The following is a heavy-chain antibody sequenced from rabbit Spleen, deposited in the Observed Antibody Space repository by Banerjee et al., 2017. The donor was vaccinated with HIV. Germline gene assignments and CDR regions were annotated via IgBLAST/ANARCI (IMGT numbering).Heavy chain of an antibody. V-gene: IGHV1S45*01. CDR1: GLDFSNSYW. Sequence: QEQLEESGGDLVKPGASLTLTCKASGLDFSNSYWICWVRQAPGKGLEWIACIDTGSSGFTYFASWAKGRFTISKTSSTTVTLQMTSLTAADTATYFCARDTSSSFSSYGMDLWGPGTLVTVS. J-gene: IGHJ6*01. CDR2: IDTGSSGFT. D-gene: IGHD1-1*01. CDR3: ARDTSSSFSSYGMDL.